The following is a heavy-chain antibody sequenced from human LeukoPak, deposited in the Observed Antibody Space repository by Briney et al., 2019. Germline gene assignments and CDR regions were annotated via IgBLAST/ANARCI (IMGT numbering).Heavy chain of an antibody. J-gene: IGHJ4*02. CDR1: GFTFSSYS. V-gene: IGHV3-48*01. D-gene: IGHD3-10*01. CDR3: ARADGSGSYDY. Sequence: GGSLRLSCAASGFTFSSYSMNWVRQAPGKGLQWVSYISSSSSTIYYADSVKGRFTISRDNAKNSLYLQMNSLRAEDTAVYYCARADGSGSYDYWGQGTLVTVSS. CDR2: ISSSSSTI.